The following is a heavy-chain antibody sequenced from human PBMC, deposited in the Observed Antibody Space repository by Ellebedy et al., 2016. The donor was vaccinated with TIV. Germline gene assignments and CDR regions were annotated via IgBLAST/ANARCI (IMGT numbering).Heavy chain of an antibody. Sequence: GESLKISCSASGFTFSSYAMHSVRQAPGKGLEYVSTIGSNGGSTYYADPVKGRFTISRDNSKNTLYLQMSSLRAEDTAVYYCVTGNIDDFWGQGTLVTVSS. J-gene: IGHJ4*02. V-gene: IGHV3-64D*06. D-gene: IGHD2/OR15-2a*01. CDR3: VTGNIDDF. CDR1: GFTFSSYA. CDR2: IGSNGGST.